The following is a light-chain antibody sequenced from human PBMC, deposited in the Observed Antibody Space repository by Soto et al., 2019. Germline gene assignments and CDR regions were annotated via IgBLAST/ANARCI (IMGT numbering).Light chain of an antibody. CDR3: GAWDNIRRTVV. CDR1: SSNIGNNY. CDR2: DDS. Sequence: QSVLTQPPSVSAAPGQKVTISCSGSSSNIGNNYVGWYQQLPGTVPKLRIYDDSKRPHGIPDRFSGSKSATSATLDITGLQTGDESDYDCGAWDNIRRTVVFGGGTKLTVL. V-gene: IGLV1-51*01. J-gene: IGLJ2*01.